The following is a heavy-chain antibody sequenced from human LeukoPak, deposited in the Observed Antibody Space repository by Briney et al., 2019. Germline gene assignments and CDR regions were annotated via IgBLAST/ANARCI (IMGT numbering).Heavy chain of an antibody. CDR3: ARHPGGSSSYYFDY. CDR1: GFTFSGYW. J-gene: IGHJ4*02. Sequence: GGSLRLSCAAPGFTFSGYWMLWVRQAPGKGLVWVSRINGDGTIKTYADSVEGRFTISRDNAKNTLFLQMNSLRAEDTAVYYCARHPGGSSSYYFDYWGQGTLVTVSS. V-gene: IGHV3-74*01. CDR2: INGDGTIK. D-gene: IGHD1-26*01.